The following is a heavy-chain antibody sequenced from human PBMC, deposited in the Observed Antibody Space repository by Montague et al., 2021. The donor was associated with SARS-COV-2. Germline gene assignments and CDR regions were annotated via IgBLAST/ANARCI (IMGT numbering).Heavy chain of an antibody. V-gene: IGHV4-39*01. CDR2: VYYGTTT. Sequence: SETLSLTCTVSGDSLHRSAYYWGWFRRPPGKGLEWVASVYYGTTTYNRSLKSRVTISVDTSKNQFSLKLSSVTAADTAVYYCAADYGERDWFDPWGQGTLVTVSS. D-gene: IGHD4-17*01. CDR1: GDSLHRSAYY. J-gene: IGHJ5*02. CDR3: AADYGERDWFDP.